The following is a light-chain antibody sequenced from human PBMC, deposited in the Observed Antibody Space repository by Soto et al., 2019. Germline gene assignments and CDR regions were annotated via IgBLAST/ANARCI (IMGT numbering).Light chain of an antibody. V-gene: IGKV3-20*01. CDR1: QSVSSY. Sequence: LTPSPDTVSLPPGEWAILSFRASQSVSSYLAWYQQKPGQAPRLLIYDASNRATGIPARFSGSGSGTDFTLTISRLETEDFAVYYCQQYGSSGTFGQGTKVDIK. J-gene: IGKJ1*01. CDR2: DAS. CDR3: QQYGSSGT.